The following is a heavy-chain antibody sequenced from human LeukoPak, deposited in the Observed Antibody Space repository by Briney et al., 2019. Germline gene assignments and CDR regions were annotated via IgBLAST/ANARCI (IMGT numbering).Heavy chain of an antibody. CDR3: ARAYYDSSDPYYFDY. CDR2: IYHSGST. D-gene: IGHD3-22*01. CDR1: GGSISSSNW. V-gene: IGHV4-4*02. Sequence: PSETLSLTCAVSGGSISSSNWWSWVRQPAGKGLEWIGEIYHSGSTNYNPSLKSRVTISVDKSKNQFSLKLSSVTAADTAVYYCARAYYDSSDPYYFDYWGQGTLVTVSS. J-gene: IGHJ4*02.